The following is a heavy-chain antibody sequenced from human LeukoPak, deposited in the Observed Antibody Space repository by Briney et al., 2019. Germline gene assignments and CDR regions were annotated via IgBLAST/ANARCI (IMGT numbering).Heavy chain of an antibody. CDR2: INHSGST. CDR1: GGSFSGYY. V-gene: IGHV4-34*01. Sequence: SETLSLTCAVYGGSFSGYYWSWIRQPPGKGLEWIGEINHSGSTNYNPPLKSRVTISVDTSKNQFSLRLSSVTAADTAVYYCARVAVAGTNWFDPWGQGTLVTVSS. J-gene: IGHJ5*02. D-gene: IGHD6-19*01. CDR3: ARVAVAGTNWFDP.